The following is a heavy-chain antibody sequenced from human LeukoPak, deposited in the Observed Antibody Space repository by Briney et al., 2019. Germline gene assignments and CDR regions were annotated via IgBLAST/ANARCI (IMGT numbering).Heavy chain of an antibody. CDR3: ARVGTSGATAFDY. CDR1: GGFFSSFY. Sequence: SETLSLTCAVYGGFFSSFYWSWIRQPPGKGLEWIGEINHTGSTNYNPSLKSRVTISVDTSKNQFSLKLSSVTAADTAVYYCARVGTSGATAFDYWGQGTLVTVSS. V-gene: IGHV4-34*01. J-gene: IGHJ4*02. D-gene: IGHD1-26*01. CDR2: INHTGST.